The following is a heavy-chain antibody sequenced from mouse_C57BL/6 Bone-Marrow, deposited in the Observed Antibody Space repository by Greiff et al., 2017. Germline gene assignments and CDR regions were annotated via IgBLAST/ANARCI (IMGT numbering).Heavy chain of an antibody. CDR1: GYTFTSYG. D-gene: IGHD1-1*01. CDR2: IYPRSGNT. CDR3: ARSYYGSSDFDY. V-gene: IGHV1-81*01. Sequence: QVQLQQSGAELARPGASVKLSCKASGYTFTSYGISWVKQRTGQGLEWIGEIYPRSGNTYYNEKFKGKATLTAYKSSSTAYMELRSLTSEDSAVYFCARSYYGSSDFDYWGQGTTLTVSS. J-gene: IGHJ2*01.